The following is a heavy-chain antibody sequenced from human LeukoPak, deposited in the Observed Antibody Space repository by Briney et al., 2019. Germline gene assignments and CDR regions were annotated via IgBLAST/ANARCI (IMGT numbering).Heavy chain of an antibody. J-gene: IGHJ5*02. CDR2: TSGSGGST. Sequence: GGSLRLSCAASGFTFSSYAMSWVRQAPGKGLEWVSATSGSGGSTYYADSVKGRFTISRDNSKNTLYLQMNSLRAEDTAVYYCAPSVNYYDSSGYYPYNWFDPWGQGTLVTVSS. V-gene: IGHV3-23*01. CDR1: GFTFSSYA. D-gene: IGHD3-22*01. CDR3: APSVNYYDSSGYYPYNWFDP.